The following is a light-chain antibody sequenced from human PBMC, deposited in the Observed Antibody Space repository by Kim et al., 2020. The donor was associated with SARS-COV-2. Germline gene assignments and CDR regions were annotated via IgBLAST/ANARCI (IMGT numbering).Light chain of an antibody. CDR3: QQYSDWGT. Sequence: SVSPGERATPSCRASQSVTTTSAWYQQKPGHTPRLLIYGAYIRATGTPDRVSGSGSVTEFTLTISSLHCEDFAVYYCQQYSDWGTLGEGTKGEIK. V-gene: IGKV3-15*01. CDR1: QSVTTT. J-gene: IGKJ4*02. CDR2: GAY.